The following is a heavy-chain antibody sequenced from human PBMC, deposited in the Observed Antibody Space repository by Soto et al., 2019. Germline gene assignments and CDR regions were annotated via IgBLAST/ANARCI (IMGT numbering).Heavy chain of an antibody. D-gene: IGHD2-2*02. V-gene: IGHV1-8*01. CDR2: MNPNSGNT. CDR1: GYIFTTFD. CDR3: ARDHCTTNSCYTSIYYYGMDV. J-gene: IGHJ6*02. Sequence: ASVKVSCKASGYIFTTFDINWLRQANGQGLEWVGWMNPNSGNTGYAQKFQGRVTMTRNTSISTAYMELSSLRSEETAVYYCARDHCTTNSCYTSIYYYGMDVWGQGTTVTVSS.